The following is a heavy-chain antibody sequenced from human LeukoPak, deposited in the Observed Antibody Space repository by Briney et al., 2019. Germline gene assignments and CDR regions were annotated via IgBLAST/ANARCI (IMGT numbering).Heavy chain of an antibody. CDR3: ARDDPFEGFLEWFYPPAY. Sequence: GGSLRLSCAASGFTFSNAWMSWVRQAPGKGLEWVANIKQDGSEKYYVDSVKGRFTISRDNAKNSLYLQMNSLRAEDTAVYYCARDDPFEGFLEWFYPPAYWGQGTLVTVSS. CDR2: IKQDGSEK. V-gene: IGHV3-7*01. J-gene: IGHJ4*02. D-gene: IGHD3-3*01. CDR1: GFTFSNAW.